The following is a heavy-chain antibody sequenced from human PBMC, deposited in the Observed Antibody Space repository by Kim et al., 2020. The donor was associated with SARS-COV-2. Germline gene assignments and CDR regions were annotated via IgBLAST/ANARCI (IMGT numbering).Heavy chain of an antibody. CDR2: IGGPGGGT. Sequence: GGSLRLSCAASGFTFSGRGMSWVRQAPGKGLEWVSSIGGPGGGTQYADSVKGRFTISRDNSMNTLYLQMNSLRAEDTAVYYCVKGVGLNVPGYFDYWGQGTLVTVSS. CDR1: GFTFSGRG. J-gene: IGHJ4*02. CDR3: VKGVGLNVPGYFDY. V-gene: IGHV3-23*01. D-gene: IGHD1-26*01.